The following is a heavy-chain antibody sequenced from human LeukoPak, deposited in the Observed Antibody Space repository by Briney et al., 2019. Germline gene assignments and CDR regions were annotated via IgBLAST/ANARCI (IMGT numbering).Heavy chain of an antibody. CDR2: IYYSGST. J-gene: IGHJ4*02. CDR1: GGSISSYY. V-gene: IGHV4-59*01. Sequence: PPETLSLTCTVSGGSISSYYWSWIRQPPGKGLEWIGYIYYSGSTNYNPSLKSRVTISVDTSKNQFSLKLSSVTAADTAVYYCARGRGIAAAGTWYFDYWGQGTLVTVSS. CDR3: ARGRGIAAAGTWYFDY. D-gene: IGHD6-13*01.